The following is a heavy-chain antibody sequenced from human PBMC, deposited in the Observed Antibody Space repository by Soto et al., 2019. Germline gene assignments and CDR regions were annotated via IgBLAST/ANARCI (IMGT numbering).Heavy chain of an antibody. CDR1: GFSFSNYW. V-gene: IGHV3-7*01. J-gene: IGHJ4*02. Sequence: ELQLVESGGGLVQPGGSLRLSCVVSGFSFSNYWMSWVRQAPGKGLEWVANIKQDGSETYYLDSVKGRFTISRDNAENSLYLQMTSLRGDDTAVYYCARGWATTAGTGDNWGQGTLVIVSS. CDR3: ARGWATTAGTGDN. D-gene: IGHD6-19*01. CDR2: IKQDGSET.